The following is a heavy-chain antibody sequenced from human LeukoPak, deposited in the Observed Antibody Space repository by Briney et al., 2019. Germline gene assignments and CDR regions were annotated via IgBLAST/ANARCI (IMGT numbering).Heavy chain of an antibody. CDR1: GFTFSSYS. Sequence: GGSLRLSCAASGFTFSSYSMNWVRQAPGKGLEWVSYISSSSSTIYYADSVKGRFTISRDNAKNSLYLQMNSLRAEDTAVYYCARVPPGGGDYSPHWDGAFDIWGQGTMVTVSS. D-gene: IGHD4-17*01. CDR2: ISSSSSTI. J-gene: IGHJ3*02. CDR3: ARVPPGGGDYSPHWDGAFDI. V-gene: IGHV3-48*04.